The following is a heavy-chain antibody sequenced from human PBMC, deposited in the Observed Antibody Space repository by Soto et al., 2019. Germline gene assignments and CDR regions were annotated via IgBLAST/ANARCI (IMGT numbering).Heavy chain of an antibody. CDR3: AGSEATGLDP. D-gene: IGHD1-26*01. CDR2: AHHSGRT. V-gene: IGHV4-4*02. Sequence: QVQLQESGPGLVKPSGTLSLTCTVSGGSMTSSNWWNWVRQSPGKGLEWIGEAHHSGRTNYNPSRKGRAPRAVDETGTHVSPKLTSVTAADTAVYYSAGSEATGLDPWGQGALVTVSS. CDR1: GGSMTSSNW. J-gene: IGHJ5*02.